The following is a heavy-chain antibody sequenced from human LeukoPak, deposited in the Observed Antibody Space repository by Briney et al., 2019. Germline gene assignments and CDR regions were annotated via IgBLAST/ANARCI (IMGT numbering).Heavy chain of an antibody. J-gene: IGHJ4*02. Sequence: GGSLRLSCAASGFTFSNHWMHWVRQAPGKGLMWVSRINRGRSRTDYADSVKGRFTISRDDAKNTLYLQLNSLRAEDTAVYFCARGGSDTAMAHDYWGQGTLVTVSS. CDR3: ARGGSDTAMAHDY. D-gene: IGHD5-18*01. CDR2: INRGRSRT. CDR1: GFTFSNHW. V-gene: IGHV3-74*01.